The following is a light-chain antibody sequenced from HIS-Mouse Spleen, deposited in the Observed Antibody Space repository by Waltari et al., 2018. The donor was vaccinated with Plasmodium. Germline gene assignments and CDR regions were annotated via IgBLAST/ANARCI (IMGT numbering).Light chain of an antibody. CDR1: SSDVGGYNY. V-gene: IGLV2-8*01. J-gene: IGLJ2*01. CDR3: SSYAGSNNLV. Sequence: QSALPQPPSASGSPGQSVTISCTGTSSDVGGYNYFSLYQQHPGKAPKRMIYEVSKRPSGVPDRFSGSKSGNTASLTVSGLQAEDEADYYCSSYAGSNNLVFGGGTKLTVL. CDR2: EVS.